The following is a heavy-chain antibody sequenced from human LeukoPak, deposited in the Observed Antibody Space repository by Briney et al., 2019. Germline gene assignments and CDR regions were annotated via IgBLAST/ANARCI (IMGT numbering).Heavy chain of an antibody. J-gene: IGHJ3*02. D-gene: IGHD2-15*01. CDR1: GFTFSSYS. CDR2: ISSSSSYI. Sequence: GGSLRLSCAASGFTFSSYSMNWVRQAPGKGLEWVSSISSSSSYIYYADSVKGRFTTSRDNAKNSLYLQMNSLRAEDTAVYYCARGFRAGVGRRNAFDIRGQGTMVTVSS. V-gene: IGHV3-21*01. CDR3: ARGFRAGVGRRNAFDI.